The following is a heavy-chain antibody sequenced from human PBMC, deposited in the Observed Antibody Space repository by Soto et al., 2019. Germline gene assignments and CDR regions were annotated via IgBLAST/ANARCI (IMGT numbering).Heavy chain of an antibody. CDR2: AKNKVNGGTT. CDR1: GFTFSDHY. D-gene: IGHD6-13*01. V-gene: IGHV3-72*01. J-gene: IGHJ4*02. CDR3: VRDSGAKLSSS. Sequence: GGSLRLSCAGSGFTFSDHYMDWVRQAPGKGLEWVGRAKNKVNGGTTEYAASVKGRFTISRDDSKSSLYLQMNSLKTEDTAVYYCVRDSGAKLSSSWGQGTLVTVSS.